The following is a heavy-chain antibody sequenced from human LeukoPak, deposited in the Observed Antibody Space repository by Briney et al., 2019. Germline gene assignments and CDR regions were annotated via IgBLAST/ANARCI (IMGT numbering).Heavy chain of an antibody. D-gene: IGHD6-13*01. Sequence: GASVKVSCKASGGTFISYAISWVRQAPGQGLEWMGGIIPIFGTANYAQKFQGRVTITADKSTSTAYMELSSLRSEDTAVYYCARGVGAAAGTIYFDYWGQGTLVTVSS. V-gene: IGHV1-69*06. CDR3: ARGVGAAAGTIYFDY. J-gene: IGHJ4*02. CDR2: IIPIFGTA. CDR1: GGTFISYA.